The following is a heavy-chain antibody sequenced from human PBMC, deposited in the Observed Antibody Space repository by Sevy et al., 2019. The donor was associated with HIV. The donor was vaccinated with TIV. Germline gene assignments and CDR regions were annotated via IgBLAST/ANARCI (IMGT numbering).Heavy chain of an antibody. CDR2: IKSNTDGGTT. D-gene: IGHD3-3*01. J-gene: IGHJ4*02. V-gene: IGHV3-15*01. CDR1: GITFTNAW. Sequence: GGSLRLSCAASGITFTNAWMTWVRQAPGKGLEWVGRIKSNTDGGTTDYAAPVKGRFTISRDDSKSTLFLQMHSLKTDDTAVYYCATKGNFWSGYQYFDYWGQGTVVTVSS. CDR3: ATKGNFWSGYQYFDY.